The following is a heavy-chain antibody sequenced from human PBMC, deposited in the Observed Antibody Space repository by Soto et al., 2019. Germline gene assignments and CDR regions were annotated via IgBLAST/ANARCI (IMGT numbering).Heavy chain of an antibody. J-gene: IGHJ5*02. CDR2: TYYRSKWYN. V-gene: IGHV6-1*01. CDR1: GDSVSSDSAA. CDR3: ARSPPVIGADWFDP. D-gene: IGHD1-26*01. Sequence: QVQLQQSGPGLVKPSQTLSLTCAISGDSVSSDSAAWNWIRQSPSRGLEWLGRTYYRSKWYNDYALSVKSRITINPETSTNQFSLQLKSVTPEDTAVYYCARSPPVIGADWFDPLGQGTLVTVSS.